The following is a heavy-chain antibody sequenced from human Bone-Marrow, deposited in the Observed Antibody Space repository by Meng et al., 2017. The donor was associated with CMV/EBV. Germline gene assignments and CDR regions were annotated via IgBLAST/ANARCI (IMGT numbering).Heavy chain of an antibody. Sequence: GESLKISCVTSGFTFGRHSMNWVRQAPGRGLECVSTIGSSRSSYIYYRDSVKGRFTISRDNAKNSLYLHMNSLRAEDTAVYYCTRDSGVGVVIDSWGQGTLVTSPQ. CDR2: IGSSRSSYI. V-gene: IGHV3-21*01. CDR1: GFTFGRHS. CDR3: TRDSGVGVVIDS. J-gene: IGHJ5*01. D-gene: IGHD3-3*01.